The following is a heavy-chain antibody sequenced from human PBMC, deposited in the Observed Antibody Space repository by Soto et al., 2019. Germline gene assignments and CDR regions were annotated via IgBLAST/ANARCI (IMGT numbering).Heavy chain of an antibody. D-gene: IGHD4-17*01. CDR3: ARVDPNGDYDY. Sequence: SETLSLTCTVSGGSISSYYWSWIRQPPGKGLEWIGYIYYSGSTNYNPSLKSRVTISVDTSKNQFSLKLSSVTAADTAVYYCARVDPNGDYDYWGQGTLVTVSS. CDR2: IYYSGST. J-gene: IGHJ4*02. CDR1: GGSISSYY. V-gene: IGHV4-59*01.